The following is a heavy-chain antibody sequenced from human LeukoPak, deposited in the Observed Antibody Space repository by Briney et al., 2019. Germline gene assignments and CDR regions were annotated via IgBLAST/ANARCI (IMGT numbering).Heavy chain of an antibody. CDR2: ISSSGSTI. V-gene: IGHV3-48*03. CDR1: GFTFSSYE. Sequence: GGSLRLSCAASGFTFSSYEMNWVRQAPGKGLEWVSYISSSGSTIYYADSVKGRFTISRDNAKNSLYLQMNSLRAEDTAVYYCARVNIMACNFDYWGQGTLVTVSS. CDR3: ARVNIMACNFDY. D-gene: IGHD2/OR15-2a*01. J-gene: IGHJ4*02.